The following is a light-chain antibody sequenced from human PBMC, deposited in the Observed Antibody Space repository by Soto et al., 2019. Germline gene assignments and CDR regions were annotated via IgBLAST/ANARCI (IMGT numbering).Light chain of an antibody. CDR3: QQLNTYPLT. Sequence: DIQLTQSPSFLSASVGDRVTITCRASQGISSYLAWYQQKPGKAPNLLIYAASTLQSGVPSRFSGSESGTEFTLTISSLQPEDFAIYYCQQLNTYPLTFGGGTKVDIK. CDR2: AAS. V-gene: IGKV1-9*01. CDR1: QGISSY. J-gene: IGKJ4*01.